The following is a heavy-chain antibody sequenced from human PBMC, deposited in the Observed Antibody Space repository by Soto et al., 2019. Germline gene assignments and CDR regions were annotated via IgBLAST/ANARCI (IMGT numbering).Heavy chain of an antibody. V-gene: IGHV1-69*04. CDR2: NIPIPGIS. D-gene: IGHD3-9*01. Sequence: ASLKISCKSSGGIFSNYTINWVRQAPGRGLERMGRNIPIPGISNCAEKCKGRVTITADKCMSTAYMELSRLRSEDTAVYYCARDENYYMLTSYSQRPNYYYYYMDVWGKGTTVTVSS. J-gene: IGHJ6*03. CDR3: ARDENYYMLTSYSQRPNYYYYYMDV. CDR1: GGIFSNYT.